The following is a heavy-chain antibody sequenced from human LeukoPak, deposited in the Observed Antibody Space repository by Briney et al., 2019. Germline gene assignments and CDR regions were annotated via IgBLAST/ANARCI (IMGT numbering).Heavy chain of an antibody. Sequence: ASVKVSCKTSGYTFTSYGLTWVRQAPGQGLEWLGWINPDTGTTSLAQKFQGRVTLTRDTAISTVSIEVTRLTSDDTAIYYCARGSGSNSPRYLKGDFWGQGTLLTVSS. D-gene: IGHD3-10*01. CDR2: INPDTGTT. J-gene: IGHJ4*02. CDR3: ARGSGSNSPRYLKGDF. V-gene: IGHV1-2*02. CDR1: GYTFTSYG.